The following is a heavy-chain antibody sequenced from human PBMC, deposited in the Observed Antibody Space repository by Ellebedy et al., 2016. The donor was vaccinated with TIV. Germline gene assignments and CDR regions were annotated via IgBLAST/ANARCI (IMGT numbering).Heavy chain of an antibody. D-gene: IGHD1-26*01. CDR3: AKDYRGSDPLFDS. V-gene: IGHV3-23*01. CDR1: GFTFNKYA. J-gene: IGHJ4*02. Sequence: GESLKISCAASGFTFNKYAMAWVRQAPGKGLEWVSTITGPADITLYADSVKGRFTISRDDSKNTLYLQMNSLRVEDTAMYYCAKDYRGSDPLFDSWGQGTLVTVSS. CDR2: ITGPADIT.